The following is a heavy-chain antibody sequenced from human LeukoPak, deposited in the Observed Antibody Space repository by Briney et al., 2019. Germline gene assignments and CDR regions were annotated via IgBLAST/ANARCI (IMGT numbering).Heavy chain of an antibody. V-gene: IGHV1-18*01. J-gene: IGHJ4*02. CDR2: ISAYNGNT. Sequence: ASVKVSCKASGYTFTSYGISWVRQAPGQGLEWKGWISAYNGNTNYAQKLQGRVIMTTDTSTSTAYMELRSLRSDDTAVYYCARDRYYYDSSGYHIDYWGQGTLVTVSS. CDR3: ARDRYYYDSSGYHIDY. CDR1: GYTFTSYG. D-gene: IGHD3-22*01.